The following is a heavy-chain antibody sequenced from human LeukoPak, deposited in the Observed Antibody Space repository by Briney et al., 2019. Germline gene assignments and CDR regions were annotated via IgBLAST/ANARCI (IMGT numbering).Heavy chain of an antibody. D-gene: IGHD5-24*01. CDR2: IHYSGGST. CDR3: AKVIREVDMSYDY. Sequence: GGSLRLSCAASGFTFSNYAMSWVRQAPGKVLEWVSAIHYSGGSTYYADSVKGRFTISRDNSKNTLYLQMNSLRAEDTAVYYCAKVIREVDMSYDYWGQGALVTVSS. V-gene: IGHV3-23*01. CDR1: GFTFSNYA. J-gene: IGHJ4*02.